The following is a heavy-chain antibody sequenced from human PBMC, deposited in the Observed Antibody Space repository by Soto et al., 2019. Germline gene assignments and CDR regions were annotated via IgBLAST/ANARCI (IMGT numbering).Heavy chain of an antibody. V-gene: IGHV1-2*04. J-gene: IGHJ6*03. CDR3: ARAALSGYYTTHNYYYMDV. D-gene: IGHD3-3*01. CDR2: INPNSGGT. Sequence: ASVKVSCKASGYTFTGYYMHWVRQAPGQGLEWMGWINPNSGGTNYAQKFQGWVTMTRDTSISTAYMELSRLRSDDTAVYYCARAALSGYYTTHNYYYMDVWGKGTTVTVSS. CDR1: GYTFTGYY.